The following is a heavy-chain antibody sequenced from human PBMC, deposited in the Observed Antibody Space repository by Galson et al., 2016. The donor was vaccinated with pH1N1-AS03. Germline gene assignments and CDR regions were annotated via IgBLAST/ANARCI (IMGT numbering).Heavy chain of an antibody. CDR3: GRHLRSSYSMDV. Sequence: ETLSLTCTVSGGSVNGYYWTWIRQPPGKGLEWIGQIFYIGDTLYTPSLRGRVTMSVDTSKNQLSLRLSSVTAADMAVYYCGRHLRSSYSMDVWGQGTTVTVSS. J-gene: IGHJ6*02. CDR2: IFYIGDT. V-gene: IGHV4-59*08. D-gene: IGHD2-15*01. CDR1: GGSVNGYY.